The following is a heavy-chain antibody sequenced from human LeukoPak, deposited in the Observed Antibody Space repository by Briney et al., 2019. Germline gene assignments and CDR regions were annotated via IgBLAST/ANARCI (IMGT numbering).Heavy chain of an antibody. Sequence: SETLSLTCTVSGGSIRSSSYYWGWIRQPPGKGLQWIGSIYYSGSTYYNPSLKSRVTMSGDTSKNQFSLKLTSVTAADTAVYYCARLIRRRAIDYWGQGTLVTVSS. V-gene: IGHV4-39*01. CDR2: IYYSGST. CDR3: ARLIRRRAIDY. CDR1: GGSIRSSSYY. J-gene: IGHJ4*02.